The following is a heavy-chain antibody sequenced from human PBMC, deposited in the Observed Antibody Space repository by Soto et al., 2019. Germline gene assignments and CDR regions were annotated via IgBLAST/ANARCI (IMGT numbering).Heavy chain of an antibody. CDR1: GGSFSGYY. CDR2: INHSGST. D-gene: IGHD3-9*01. Sequence: PSETLSLTCAVYGGSFSGYYWSWIRQPPGKGLEWIGEINHSGSTNYNPSLKSRVTISLDTSKNQFSLKLSSVTAADTAVYYCARMYYDILTGYYGGFDYWGQGTLVTVSS. CDR3: ARMYYDILTGYYGGFDY. V-gene: IGHV4-34*01. J-gene: IGHJ4*02.